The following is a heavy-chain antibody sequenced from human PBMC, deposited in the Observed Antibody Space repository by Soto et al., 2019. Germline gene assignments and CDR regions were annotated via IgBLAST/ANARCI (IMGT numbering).Heavy chain of an antibody. Sequence: GGSLRLSCAASGFTFRSYWMHWLRQAPGKGLVWVSRINSIETSTNYADSVKGRFTISRDNAKNTLYLQMNSLRAEDTAVYYCAREGVITDSYYYYMDVWGKGTTVTISS. CDR2: INSIETST. D-gene: IGHD3-10*01. CDR3: AREGVITDSYYYYMDV. CDR1: GFTFRSYW. J-gene: IGHJ6*03. V-gene: IGHV3-74*01.